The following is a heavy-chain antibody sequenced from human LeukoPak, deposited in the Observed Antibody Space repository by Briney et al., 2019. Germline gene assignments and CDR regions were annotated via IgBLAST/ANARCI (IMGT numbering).Heavy chain of an antibody. CDR2: ISGSGDGGSGGNT. V-gene: IGHV3-23*01. CDR3: AKGVVVVPAAGDAFDI. Sequence: GGSLRLSCAASGFTFSTYAMSWVRQAPGKGLEWVSAISGSGDGGSGGNTYYADSVKGRFTISRDNSKNTLFLQMSSLRAEDTAVYYCAKGVVVVPAAGDAFDIWGQGTMVTVSS. J-gene: IGHJ3*02. CDR1: GFTFSTYA. D-gene: IGHD2-2*01.